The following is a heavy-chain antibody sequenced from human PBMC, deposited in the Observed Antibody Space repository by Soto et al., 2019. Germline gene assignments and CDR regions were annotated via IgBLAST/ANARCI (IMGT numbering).Heavy chain of an antibody. CDR3: ARLVLLWFGTDDYYFDY. CDR2: INHSGST. CDR1: GGSFSGYY. J-gene: IGHJ4*02. D-gene: IGHD3-10*01. V-gene: IGHV4-34*01. Sequence: PSETLSLTCAVYGGSFSGYYWSWIRQPPGKGLEWIGEINHSGSTNYNPSLKSLVTISVDTSKNQFSLKLSSVTAADTAVYYCARLVLLWFGTDDYYFDYWGQGTLVTVSS.